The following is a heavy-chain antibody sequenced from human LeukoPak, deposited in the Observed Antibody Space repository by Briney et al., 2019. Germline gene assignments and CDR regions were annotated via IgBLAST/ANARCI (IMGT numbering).Heavy chain of an antibody. Sequence: SETLSLTCAVYGGSFSGYYWSWIRQPPGKGLEWIGEINHSGSTNYNPSLKSRVTISVDTSENQFSLKLSSVTAADTAVYYCARKYYYDSSGPPFDYWGQGTLVTVSS. J-gene: IGHJ4*02. D-gene: IGHD3-22*01. CDR3: ARKYYYDSSGPPFDY. CDR1: GGSFSGYY. CDR2: INHSGST. V-gene: IGHV4-34*01.